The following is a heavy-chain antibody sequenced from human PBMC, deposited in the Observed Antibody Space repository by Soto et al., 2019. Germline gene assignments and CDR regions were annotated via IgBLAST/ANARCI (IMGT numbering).Heavy chain of an antibody. D-gene: IGHD1-1*01. CDR3: ASKPSNWNTWMIY. CDR2: IYYSGST. Sequence: SETLSLTCTVSGGSVSSGSYYWSWIRQPPGKGLEWIGYIYYSGSTNYNPSLKSRVTISVDTSKNHFSLNLRSVTAADTAVYYCASKPSNWNTWMIYWGPGIQVTVSS. J-gene: IGHJ4*02. CDR1: GGSVSSGSYY. V-gene: IGHV4-61*03.